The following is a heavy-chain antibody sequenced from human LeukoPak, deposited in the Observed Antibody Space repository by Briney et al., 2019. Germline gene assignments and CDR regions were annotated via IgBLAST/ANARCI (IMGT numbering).Heavy chain of an antibody. Sequence: PGGSLRLSCAASGFTFSSYAMHWVRQAPGKGLEWVAVISYDGSNKYYADSVKGRFTISRDNSKNTLYLQMNSLRAEDTAVYYCARDHDIVVVVAASFDYWGQGALVTVSS. CDR1: GFTFSSYA. V-gene: IGHV3-30*04. CDR2: ISYDGSNK. J-gene: IGHJ4*02. D-gene: IGHD2-15*01. CDR3: ARDHDIVVVVAASFDY.